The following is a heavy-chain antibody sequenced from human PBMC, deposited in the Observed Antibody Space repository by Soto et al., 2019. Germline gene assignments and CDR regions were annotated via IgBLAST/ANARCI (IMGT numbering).Heavy chain of an antibody. V-gene: IGHV4-59*08. Sequence: QVQLQESGPGLVKPSETLSLTCTVSGGSISSYYWSWIRQPPGKGLEWIGYIYYSGSTNYTPSLKRRVTISVDTSKNQCSLKLSSVTAADTAVYYCARRYSSAFDIWGQGTMVTVSS. CDR2: IYYSGST. D-gene: IGHD6-13*01. J-gene: IGHJ3*02. CDR3: ARRYSSAFDI. CDR1: GGSISSYY.